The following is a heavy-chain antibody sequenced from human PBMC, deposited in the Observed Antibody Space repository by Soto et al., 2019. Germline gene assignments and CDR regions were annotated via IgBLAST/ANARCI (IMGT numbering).Heavy chain of an antibody. Sequence: GASVKVSCKASGYTFTSYYMHWVRQAPGQGLEWMGIINPSGGSTSYAQKFQGRVTMTRDTSTSTVYMELSSLRSEDTAVYYCARGMPYYYDSSGYYHPLNFDYWGQGTLVTVSS. D-gene: IGHD3-22*01. CDR3: ARGMPYYYDSSGYYHPLNFDY. V-gene: IGHV1-46*01. CDR2: INPSGGST. J-gene: IGHJ4*02. CDR1: GYTFTSYY.